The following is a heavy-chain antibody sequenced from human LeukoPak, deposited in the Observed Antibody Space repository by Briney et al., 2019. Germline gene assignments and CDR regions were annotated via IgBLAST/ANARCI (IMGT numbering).Heavy chain of an antibody. V-gene: IGHV3-7*01. J-gene: IGHJ5*02. Sequence: GGSLRLSCAASGFTFSSYWMSWVRQAPGKGLEWVANIKQDGSEKYYVDSVKGRFTISRDNSKNTLYLQMNSLRAEDTAVYYCARPTVSSGYSFDPWGQGTLVTVSS. CDR3: ARPTVSSGYSFDP. CDR1: GFTFSSYW. CDR2: IKQDGSEK. D-gene: IGHD3-22*01.